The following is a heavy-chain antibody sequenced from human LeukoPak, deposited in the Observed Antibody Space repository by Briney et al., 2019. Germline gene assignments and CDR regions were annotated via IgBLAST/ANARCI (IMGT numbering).Heavy chain of an antibody. Sequence: ASVKVSCKASGYTFTGYYMHWVRQAPGQGLEWMGWINPNSGGTNYAQKFQGRVTMTRDTSISTAYMELSRLRSDDTAVYYCASTYNYYDSSGPSDYWGQGTLVTVSS. V-gene: IGHV1-2*02. J-gene: IGHJ4*02. D-gene: IGHD3-22*01. CDR1: GYTFTGYY. CDR3: ASTYNYYDSSGPSDY. CDR2: INPNSGGT.